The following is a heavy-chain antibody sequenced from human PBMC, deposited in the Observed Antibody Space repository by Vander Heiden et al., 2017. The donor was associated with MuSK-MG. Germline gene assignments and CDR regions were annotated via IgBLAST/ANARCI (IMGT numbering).Heavy chain of an antibody. J-gene: IGHJ4*02. CDR3: AVIAGAGTGGVDY. CDR1: GYTFTGYY. Sequence: QVQLVQSGAEVKKPGASVKVSCKASGYTFTGYYMHWVRQAPGQGLEWMGRINPNSGGTNYAQKVQGRVTMTRDTSISTAYMELSRRRSDETAVYYCAVIAGAGTGGVDYWGQGTLVTVSS. CDR2: INPNSGGT. D-gene: IGHD6-19*01. V-gene: IGHV1-2*06.